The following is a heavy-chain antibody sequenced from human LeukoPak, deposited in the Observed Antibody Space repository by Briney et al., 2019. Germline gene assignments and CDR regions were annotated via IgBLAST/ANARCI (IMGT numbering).Heavy chain of an antibody. CDR2: INAGNGNT. J-gene: IGHJ4*02. V-gene: IGHV1-3*01. CDR1: GYTFTSYA. Sequence: ASVKVSCKASGYTFTSYAMHWVRQPPAQRLEWMGWINAGNGNTKYSQKFQGRVTITRDTSASTAYRELSSLRSEDTAVYYCAREDFDYWGEGTLVTVFS. CDR3: AREDFDY.